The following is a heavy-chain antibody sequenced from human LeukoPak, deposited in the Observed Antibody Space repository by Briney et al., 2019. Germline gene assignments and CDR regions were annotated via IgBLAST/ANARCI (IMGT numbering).Heavy chain of an antibody. J-gene: IGHJ6*02. Sequence: ASVRVSCKASGYTFTSYGISWVRQAPGQGLEWMGWISACNGNTNYAQKLQGRVTMTTDTSTSTAYMELWSLRSDDTAVYYCARDSDVLRYFDWLLPHNYYYYGMDVWGQGTTVTVSS. V-gene: IGHV1-18*01. CDR2: ISACNGNT. CDR3: ARDSDVLRYFDWLLPHNYYYYGMDV. CDR1: GYTFTSYG. D-gene: IGHD3-9*01.